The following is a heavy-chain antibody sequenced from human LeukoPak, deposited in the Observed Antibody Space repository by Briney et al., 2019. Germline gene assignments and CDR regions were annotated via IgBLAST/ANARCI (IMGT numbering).Heavy chain of an antibody. D-gene: IGHD5-18*01. V-gene: IGHV3-23*01. CDR3: ARGGQVDIYGSQWFDP. Sequence: GASLRLSCAASGFMFSNPAMSWVRQAPGKGLEWVSAITKGGDSTEYADSVKGRFTISRDNSKNTLFLQMNSLRAEDTAVYYCARGGQVDIYGSQWFDPWGQGTLVTVSS. CDR2: ITKGGDST. CDR1: GFMFSNPA. J-gene: IGHJ5*02.